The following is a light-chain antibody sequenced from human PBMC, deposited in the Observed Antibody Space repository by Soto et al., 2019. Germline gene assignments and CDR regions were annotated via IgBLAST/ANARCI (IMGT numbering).Light chain of an antibody. CDR1: QTVSSNY. V-gene: IGKV3-20*01. CDR3: QQYGSSPWT. J-gene: IGKJ1*01. CDR2: GAS. Sequence: DIVLTQSPGTLSLSPGERATLSCRASQTVSSNYLAWYQQKPGQAPSLLIYGASSRATGIPDRFSGSMSGTGFTLTISRLEPEDFAVYYCQQYGSSPWTFGQGTKVEIK.